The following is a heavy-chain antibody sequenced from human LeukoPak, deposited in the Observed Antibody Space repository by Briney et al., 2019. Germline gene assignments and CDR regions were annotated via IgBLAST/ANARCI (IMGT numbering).Heavy chain of an antibody. CDR1: GFTFSSYS. D-gene: IGHD6-13*01. CDR2: ISSSSSTI. CDR3: AKDSHSWSRDY. J-gene: IGHJ4*02. Sequence: PGGSLRLSCAASGFTFSSYSMNWVRQAPGKGLEWVSYISSSSSTIYYADSVKGRFTISRDNAKNSLYLQMNSLRAEDTAVYYCAKDSHSWSRDYWGQGTLVTVSS. V-gene: IGHV3-48*01.